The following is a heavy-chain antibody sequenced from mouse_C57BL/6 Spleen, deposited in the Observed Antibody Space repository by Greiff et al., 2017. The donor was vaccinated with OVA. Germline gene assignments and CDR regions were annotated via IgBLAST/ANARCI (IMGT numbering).Heavy chain of an antibody. CDR1: GYAFTNYL. Sequence: VQLQQSGAELVRPGTSVTVSCKASGYAFTNYLIEWVKQRPGQGLEWIGVINPGSGGTNYNEKFKGKATLTADKSSSTAYMQLSSLTSEDSAVYFCARWSEGDYFDYWGQGTTLTVSA. J-gene: IGHJ2*01. CDR3: ARWSEGDYFDY. V-gene: IGHV1-54*01. CDR2: INPGSGGT.